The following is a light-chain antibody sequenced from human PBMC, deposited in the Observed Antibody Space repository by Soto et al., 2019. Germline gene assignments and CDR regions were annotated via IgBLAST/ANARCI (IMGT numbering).Light chain of an antibody. Sequence: EIVLTQSPGPLSLSPGERATLSCKSSQSVSSSYLAWYQQKPDQAPRLLIYGASSRATGIPDRFSGSGSGTDFTLTISSLQSEDFAVYYCQQYNNWPRTFGQGTKVDI. CDR2: GAS. V-gene: IGKV3-20*01. J-gene: IGKJ1*01. CDR3: QQYNNWPRT. CDR1: QSVSSSY.